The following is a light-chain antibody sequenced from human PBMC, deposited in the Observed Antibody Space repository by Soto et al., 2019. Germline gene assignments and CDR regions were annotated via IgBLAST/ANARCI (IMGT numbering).Light chain of an antibody. Sequence: QSALTQPASVSGSPGQSITISCTGTSSDVCGYNYVSWYQQHPGKAPKLMIYDVSNRPSGVSNRFSGSKSGNTASLTISGLQAEDEADYYCSSYTSSSIYVFGTGTKLTVL. V-gene: IGLV2-14*01. CDR1: SSDVCGYNY. CDR2: DVS. J-gene: IGLJ1*01. CDR3: SSYTSSSIYV.